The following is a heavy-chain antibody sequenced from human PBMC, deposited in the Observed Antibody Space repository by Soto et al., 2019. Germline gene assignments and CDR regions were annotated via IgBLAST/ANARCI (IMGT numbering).Heavy chain of an antibody. CDR3: AKDQASGQGSFDS. CDR2: ISYDGSNK. J-gene: IGHJ4*02. CDR1: GFTFSSYS. V-gene: IGHV3-30*18. Sequence: PGGSLRLSCAASGFTFSSYSMNWVRQAPGKGLEWVAVISYDGSNKYYADSVKGRFTISRDNSKNTLYLQMNSLRADDTAVYYCAKDQASGQGSFDSWGQGTLVTVSS.